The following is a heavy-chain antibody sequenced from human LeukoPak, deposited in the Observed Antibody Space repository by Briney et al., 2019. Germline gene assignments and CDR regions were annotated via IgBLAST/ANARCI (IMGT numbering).Heavy chain of an antibody. D-gene: IGHD1-26*01. J-gene: IGHJ4*02. Sequence: GGSLRLSCAASGFTFSSYAMSWVRQAPGKGLEWVSAISGSGGSTYYADSVKGRFTISRDNSKNTLYLQMNSLRAEGTAVYYCAKDKWELHYYFDYWGQGTLVTVSS. CDR1: GFTFSSYA. CDR3: AKDKWELHYYFDY. CDR2: ISGSGGST. V-gene: IGHV3-23*01.